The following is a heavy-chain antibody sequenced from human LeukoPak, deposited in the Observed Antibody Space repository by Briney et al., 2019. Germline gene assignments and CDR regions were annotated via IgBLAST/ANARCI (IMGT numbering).Heavy chain of an antibody. CDR1: GASISSYY. CDR3: ARGTVPHDY. Sequence: SETLSLTCTVSGASISSYYWTWIRQPPGKGLEWIGYIYYSGSTNYNPSLKSRVTISVDTSKNQFSLKLSSVTAADTAVYYCARGTVPHDYWGQGTLVTVSS. V-gene: IGHV4-59*13. J-gene: IGHJ4*02. CDR2: IYYSGST. D-gene: IGHD4-17*01.